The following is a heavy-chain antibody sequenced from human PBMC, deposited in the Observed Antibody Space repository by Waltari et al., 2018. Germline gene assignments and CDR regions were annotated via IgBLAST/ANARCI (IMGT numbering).Heavy chain of an antibody. CDR1: RGPFSSYA. CDR2: IIPIFGTA. V-gene: IGHV1-69*13. CDR3: ASPSYSGSYYYYGMDV. Sequence: QVQLVQSGAEVKKPGSSVKVSCKASRGPFSSYATIWVRQAPGQGLEWMGGIIPIFGTANYAQKFQGRVTITADESTSTAYMELSSLRSEDTAVYYCASPSYSGSYYYYGMDVWGQGTTVTVSS. D-gene: IGHD1-26*01. J-gene: IGHJ6*02.